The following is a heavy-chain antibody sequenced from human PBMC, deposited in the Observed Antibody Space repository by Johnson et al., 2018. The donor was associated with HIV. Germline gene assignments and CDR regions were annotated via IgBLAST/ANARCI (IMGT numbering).Heavy chain of an antibody. CDR3: ARDQAYSSSWEGVFDI. J-gene: IGHJ3*02. CDR2: ISYDGSNK. Sequence: MQLVESGGGVVQPGRSLRLSCAASGFTFSSYAMHWVRQAPGKGLEWVAVISYDGSNKYYADSVKGRFTISRDNSKNTLYLQMNSLTADDTAVYYCARDQAYSSSWEGVFDIWGQGTRVIVSS. V-gene: IGHV3-30-3*01. CDR1: GFTFSSYA. D-gene: IGHD6-13*01.